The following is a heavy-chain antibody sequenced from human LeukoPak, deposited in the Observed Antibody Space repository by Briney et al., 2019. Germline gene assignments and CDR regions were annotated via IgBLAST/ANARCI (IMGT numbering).Heavy chain of an antibody. Sequence: SGRSLRLSCAASGFTFSSCAMHWVRQAPGKGLEWVAVISYDGSKKYYADSVKGRFTISRDNSNHTLLLQMNSPRAEDAAVYYCARDLAAAGRLHIDYWGQGTLVTVSS. CDR3: ARDLAAAGRLHIDY. CDR1: GFTFSSCA. V-gene: IGHV3-30-3*01. CDR2: ISYDGSKK. J-gene: IGHJ4*02. D-gene: IGHD6-13*01.